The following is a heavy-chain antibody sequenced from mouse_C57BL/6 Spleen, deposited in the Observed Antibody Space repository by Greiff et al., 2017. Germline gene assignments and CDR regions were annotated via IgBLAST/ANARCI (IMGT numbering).Heavy chain of an antibody. D-gene: IGHD2-2*01. J-gene: IGHJ4*01. V-gene: IGHV5-15*04. CDR1: GFTFSDYG. Sequence: EVMLVESGGGLVQPGGSLKLSCAASGFTFSDYGMAWVRQAPRKGPEWVAFISNLAYSIYYADTVTGRFTISSENAKNTLYLEMSSLRSEDTAMYYCARAGYDEDYYAMDYWGQGTSVTVSS. CDR3: ARAGYDEDYYAMDY. CDR2: ISNLAYSI.